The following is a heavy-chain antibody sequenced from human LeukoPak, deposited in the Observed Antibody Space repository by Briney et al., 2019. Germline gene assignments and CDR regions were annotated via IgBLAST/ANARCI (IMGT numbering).Heavy chain of an antibody. D-gene: IGHD4-17*01. CDR2: MYSDGST. CDR1: GFTVSSNF. Sequence: PGGSLRLSCAGSGFTVSSNFMSWVRQAPGKGLEWVSAMYSDGSTYYADSVKGRFTTSRDDSKNTLYLQMNSLRAGDTAVYYCATHDYGDHGDFDYWGQGTLVTVSS. J-gene: IGHJ4*02. CDR3: ATHDYGDHGDFDY. V-gene: IGHV3-53*01.